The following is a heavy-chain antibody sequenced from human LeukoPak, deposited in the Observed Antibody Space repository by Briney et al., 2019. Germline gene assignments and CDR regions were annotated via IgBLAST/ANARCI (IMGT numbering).Heavy chain of an antibody. J-gene: IGHJ4*02. V-gene: IGHV4-4*02. Sequence: SETLSLTCAVSGGSISSDNWRSWVRQPPGKGLEWIGEIYHIGSTDYSPSFRSRVTISVDKSKNHFSLKLGSVTAADTAVYYCARSAKGYNYGNFDYWGQGALVTVSS. CDR1: GGSISSDNW. CDR2: IYHIGST. CDR3: ARSAKGYNYGNFDY. D-gene: IGHD5-18*01.